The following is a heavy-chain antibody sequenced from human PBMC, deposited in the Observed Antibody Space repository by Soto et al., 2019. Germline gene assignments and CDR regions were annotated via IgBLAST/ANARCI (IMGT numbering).Heavy chain of an antibody. D-gene: IGHD3-9*01. CDR3: ARGGNILTGYYSSLDY. J-gene: IGHJ4*02. CDR1: GFTFNNFG. CDR2: LSSDGNNK. Sequence: SLRLSCAASGFTFNNFGMHWVRQAPDKGLEWVAALSSDGNNKYYADSVKGRFTISRDDSRNTLYLQMDSLRVEDTAVYFCARGGNILTGYYSSLDYWGQGTLVTVSS. V-gene: IGHV3-30*03.